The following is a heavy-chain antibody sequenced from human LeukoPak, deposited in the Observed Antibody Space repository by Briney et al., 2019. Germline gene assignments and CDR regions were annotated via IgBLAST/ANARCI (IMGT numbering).Heavy chain of an antibody. CDR1: GFTFSSYT. J-gene: IGHJ3*02. V-gene: IGHV3-30-3*01. D-gene: IGHD3-10*01. CDR3: AREPQLLWFGELSDAFDI. Sequence: GGSLRLSCAASGFTFSSYTIHWVRQAPGKGLEWVAVISYDGSNKYYADSVKGRFTISRDNSKNTLYLQMNSLRAEDTAVYYCAREPQLLWFGELSDAFDIWGQGTMVTVSS. CDR2: ISYDGSNK.